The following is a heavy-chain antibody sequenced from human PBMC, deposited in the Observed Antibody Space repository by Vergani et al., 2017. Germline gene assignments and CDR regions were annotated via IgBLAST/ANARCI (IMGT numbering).Heavy chain of an antibody. V-gene: IGHV4-34*01. Sequence: QVQLQQWGAGLLKPSETLSLTCAVYGGSFSGYYWSWIRKPPGKGLEWIGEINHSGSTNYHPSLKSRVTISVDTSKNQFSLKLSSVTAADTAVYYCARGRGRRYCSGGSCYSGYYYYMDVWGKGTTVTVSS. CDR3: ARGRGRRYCSGGSCYSGYYYYMDV. D-gene: IGHD2-15*01. CDR1: GGSFSGYY. CDR2: INHSGST. J-gene: IGHJ6*03.